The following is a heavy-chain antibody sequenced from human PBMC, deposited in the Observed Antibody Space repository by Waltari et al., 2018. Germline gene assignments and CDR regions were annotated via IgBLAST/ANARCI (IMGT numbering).Heavy chain of an antibody. Sequence: EVQLVESGGGLVQPGGSLRLSCAASGFTFRRSAMSWVRQAPGKGLEWVSTISGSGSRTYYADSVKGRFTISRDNSKKMLYLQMNSLRAEDTAVYYCAKGVYEWEINYFDNWGQGTLVTVSS. CDR1: GFTFRRSA. J-gene: IGHJ4*02. D-gene: IGHD6-19*01. CDR3: AKGVYEWEINYFDN. V-gene: IGHV3-23*04. CDR2: ISGSGSRT.